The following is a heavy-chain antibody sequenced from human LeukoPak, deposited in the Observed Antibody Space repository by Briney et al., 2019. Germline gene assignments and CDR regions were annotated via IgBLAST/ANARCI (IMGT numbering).Heavy chain of an antibody. CDR1: GFTFSAYA. D-gene: IGHD2-2*01. Sequence: PGGSLRLSCSASGFTFSAYAMTWVRQAPGEGLEWVSALSASGGTTYYADSVKGRFTTSRDNSKNTVYLQMNSLRAEDTAIYYCAKLPREYCSDISCPNWFDTWGQGTLVTVSS. CDR2: LSASGGTT. J-gene: IGHJ5*02. V-gene: IGHV3-23*01. CDR3: AKLPREYCSDISCPNWFDT.